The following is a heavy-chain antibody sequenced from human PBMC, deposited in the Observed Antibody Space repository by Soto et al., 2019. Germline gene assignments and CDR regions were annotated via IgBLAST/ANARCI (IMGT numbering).Heavy chain of an antibody. D-gene: IGHD4-4*01. CDR1: GYTVTSHW. V-gene: IGHV5-51*01. CDR3: ARRKDYSKTLYYHYGLDV. CDR2: IYPDDSDT. Sequence: PGESLKISCKGLGYTVTSHWIGWVRQVPWKVLEWMGMIYPDDSDTRYSPSFQGHVTMSADQSLSIAYLQWSSMKASDTAMYYCARRKDYSKTLYYHYGLDVWGQGTTVTVSS. J-gene: IGHJ6*02.